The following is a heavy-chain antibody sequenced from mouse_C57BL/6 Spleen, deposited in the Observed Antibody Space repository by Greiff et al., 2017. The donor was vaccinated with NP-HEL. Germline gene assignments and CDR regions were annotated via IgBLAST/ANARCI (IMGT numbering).Heavy chain of an antibody. J-gene: IGHJ4*01. Sequence: VQLQQSGAELVRPGASVKLSCTASGFNIKDDYMHWVKQRPEQGLEWIGWIDPENGDTEYASKFQGKATITADTSSNTAYLQLSSLTSEDTAVYYCTSITTIVAKGARDYWGQGTSVTVSS. CDR1: GFNIKDDY. CDR2: IDPENGDT. CDR3: TSITTIVAKGARDY. D-gene: IGHD1-1*01. V-gene: IGHV14-4*01.